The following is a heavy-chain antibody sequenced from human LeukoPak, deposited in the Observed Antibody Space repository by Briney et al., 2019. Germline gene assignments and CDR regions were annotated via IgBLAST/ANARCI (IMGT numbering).Heavy chain of an antibody. V-gene: IGHV3-23*01. CDR1: GITLSNSA. CDR2: ISRSGDRT. J-gene: IGHJ4*02. Sequence: GGSLRLSCAASGITLSNSAMSWVRQAPGKGLEWVSAISRSGDRTFYADSVKGRFTISRDSSIDTLFLQMNSLRAEDTAVYYCAKELISYDSSGPPYWGQGTLVTVSS. CDR3: AKELISYDSSGPPY. D-gene: IGHD3-22*01.